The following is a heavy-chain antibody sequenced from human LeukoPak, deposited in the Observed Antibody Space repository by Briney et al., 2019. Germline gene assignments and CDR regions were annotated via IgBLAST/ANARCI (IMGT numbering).Heavy chain of an antibody. CDR3: ARSYYYGSGSLSHGMDV. Sequence: PSETLSLTCTVSGGSISSYYWSWIRQPPGKGLEWIGYIYYSGSTNYNPSLKSRVTTSVDTSKKQFSLKLSSVTAADTAVYHCARSYYYGSGSLSHGMDVWGQGTTVTVSS. J-gene: IGHJ6*02. CDR2: IYYSGST. V-gene: IGHV4-59*01. CDR1: GGSISSYY. D-gene: IGHD3-10*01.